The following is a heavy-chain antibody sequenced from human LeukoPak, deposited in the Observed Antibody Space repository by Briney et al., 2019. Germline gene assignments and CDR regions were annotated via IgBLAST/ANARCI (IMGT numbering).Heavy chain of an antibody. V-gene: IGHV3-7*01. D-gene: IGHD5-18*01. CDR2: IKQDGSEK. J-gene: IGHJ4*02. CDR1: GFTFSAYW. CDR3: ARQRGGYGYSY. Sequence: GGSLRLSRAASGFTFSAYWMSWVRQAPGKGLEWVANIKQDGSEKYYVDSVKGRFTISRDNAKNSLYLQMNSLRAEDTAVYYCARQRGGYGYSYWGQGTLVTVSS.